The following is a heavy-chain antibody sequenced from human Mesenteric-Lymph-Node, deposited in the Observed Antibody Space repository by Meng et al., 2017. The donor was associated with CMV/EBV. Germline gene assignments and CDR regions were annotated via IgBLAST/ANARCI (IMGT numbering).Heavy chain of an antibody. J-gene: IGHJ4*02. V-gene: IGHV3-30-3*01. CDR1: GFTFSRFA. Sequence: GGSLRLSCAASGFTFSRFAMYWVRQAPGKGLECVAVISFNGNDKYYADSMKGRFTISRDNAKNSLYLQMNSLRAEDTAVYYCARDMRIIAVAGTVAGTDYWGQGTRVTVSS. D-gene: IGHD6-19*01. CDR3: ARDMRIIAVAGTVAGTDY. CDR2: ISFNGNDK.